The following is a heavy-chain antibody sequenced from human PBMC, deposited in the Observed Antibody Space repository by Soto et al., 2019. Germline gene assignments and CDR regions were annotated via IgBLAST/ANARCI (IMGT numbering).Heavy chain of an antibody. Sequence: SETLSLTCAVSGGSISSGGYSWSWIRQPPGKGQERIGYIYHSGSTYYNQSLKSRVTISVDRSKNQFSLKLSSVTAADTAVYYCARAGITMVRGVIITPDGMDVWGQGTTVTVSS. CDR3: ARAGITMVRGVIITPDGMDV. CDR1: GGSISSGGYS. CDR2: IYHSGST. V-gene: IGHV4-30-2*01. J-gene: IGHJ6*02. D-gene: IGHD3-10*01.